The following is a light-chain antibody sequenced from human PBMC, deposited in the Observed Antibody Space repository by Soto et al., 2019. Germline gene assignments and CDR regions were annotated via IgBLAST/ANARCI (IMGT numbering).Light chain of an antibody. CDR1: SSNIGNNY. J-gene: IGLJ1*01. Sequence: SVLTQPPSVSAAPGQKVTISCSGSSSNIGNNYVSWYQPLPGTAPKLLIYDNNKRPSGIPDRFSGSKSGTSATLGITGLQTGDEADYYCGTWDSSLSAYVFGTGTKVTVL. CDR3: GTWDSSLSAYV. CDR2: DNN. V-gene: IGLV1-51*01.